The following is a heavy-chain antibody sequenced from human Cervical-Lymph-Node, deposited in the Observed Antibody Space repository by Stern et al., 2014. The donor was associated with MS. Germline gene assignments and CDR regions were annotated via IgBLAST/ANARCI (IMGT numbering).Heavy chain of an antibody. CDR1: GFTFSTYW. CDR3: ARGLVAATRRGSFDI. V-gene: IGHV3-7*01. J-gene: IGHJ3*02. CDR2: IKQDGSAQ. Sequence: EVQLVESGGGLVQPGGSLGLSCVASGFTFSTYWMTWVRQSPGKGLEWVANIKQDGSAQYYANPVKGRFSISRDNAKNSMYLQMNSLRVEDTAVYYCARGLVAATRRGSFDIWGQGTMVTVSS. D-gene: IGHD1-26*01.